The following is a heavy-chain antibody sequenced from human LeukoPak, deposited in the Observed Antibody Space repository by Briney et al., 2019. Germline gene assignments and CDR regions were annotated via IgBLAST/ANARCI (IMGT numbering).Heavy chain of an antibody. J-gene: IGHJ4*02. V-gene: IGHV3-30-3*01. CDR1: GFTFSSYA. CDR3: ARAKDIVVVPADY. D-gene: IGHD2-2*01. Sequence: GGSQRLSCAASGFTFSSYAMHWVRQAPGKGLEWVAVISYDGSNKYYADSVKGRFTISRDNSKNTLYLQMNSLRAEDTAVYYCARAKDIVVVPADYWGQGTLVTVSS. CDR2: ISYDGSNK.